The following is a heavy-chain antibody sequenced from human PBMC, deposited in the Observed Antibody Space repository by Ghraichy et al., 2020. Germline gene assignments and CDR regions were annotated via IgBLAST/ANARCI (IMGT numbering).Heavy chain of an antibody. CDR2: INGDGTSI. CDR1: GFSFENHW. V-gene: IGHV3-74*01. CDR3: ARAPPRQLDRLLLVNTFDN. D-gene: IGHD1-1*01. J-gene: IGHJ3*02. Sequence: GESLNISCAASGFSFENHWMHWVRQTPGKGLEWLSRINGDGTSISYLDSMQGRFTISRDNAQGTLFLHMSSLRLEDTGLYYCARAPPRQLDRLLLVNTFDNWGQGTMVTVSS.